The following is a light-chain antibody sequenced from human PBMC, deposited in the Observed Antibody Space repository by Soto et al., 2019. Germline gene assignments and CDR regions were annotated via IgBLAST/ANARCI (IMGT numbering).Light chain of an antibody. Sequence: QSALTQPASVSGSPGQSITIYCTGTSSYIRGYDYVSWYQQHPGKAPKLMIYEVSNRPSGVSHRFSGSKSGNTASLTISGLQADDEGDYYCSSYTSSSTYVFGTGTKLTVL. CDR3: SSYTSSSTYV. CDR1: SSYIRGYDY. V-gene: IGLV2-14*01. CDR2: EVS. J-gene: IGLJ1*01.